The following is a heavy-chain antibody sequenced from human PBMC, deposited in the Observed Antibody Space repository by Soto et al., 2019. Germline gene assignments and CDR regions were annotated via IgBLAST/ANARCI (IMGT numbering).Heavy chain of an antibody. V-gene: IGHV2-26*01. Sequence: QVTLKESGPVLVKPTETLTLTCTVSGFSLSNARMSVSWIRQPPGKALEWLAHIFSNDEKSYSTSLKSRLTISKDTSKSQVVLTMTNMDPMDTGTYYCARIPRVYSCSWRYWFDPWGQGTLVTVSS. CDR3: ARIPRVYSCSWRYWFDP. J-gene: IGHJ5*02. D-gene: IGHD6-13*01. CDR1: GFSLSNARMS. CDR2: IFSNDEK.